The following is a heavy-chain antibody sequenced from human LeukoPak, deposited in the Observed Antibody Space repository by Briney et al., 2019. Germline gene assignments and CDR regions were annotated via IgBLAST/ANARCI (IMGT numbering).Heavy chain of an antibody. CDR1: GFNFSIYG. Sequence: QPGGSLRLSSAASGFNFSIYGMHWVRQAPGKGLEWVTFVRYDQSATVYADSVQGRFAISRDNSKNTVYLQMNSLRVEDTALYFCVKDQGECPGSRCYLRFLEYWGQGTLVIVSS. D-gene: IGHD3-3*01. J-gene: IGHJ4*02. V-gene: IGHV3-30*02. CDR3: VKDQGECPGSRCYLRFLEY. CDR2: VRYDQSAT.